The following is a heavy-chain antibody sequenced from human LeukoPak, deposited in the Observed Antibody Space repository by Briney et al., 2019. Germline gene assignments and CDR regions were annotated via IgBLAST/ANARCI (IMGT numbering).Heavy chain of an antibody. CDR3: ARGSDIVVVVAAGTPYYFDY. V-gene: IGHV4-34*01. Sequence: SETLSLTCAVYGGSFSGYYWSWIRPPPGKGLEWIGEINHSGSTNYNPSLKSRVTISVDTSKNQFSLKLSSVTAADTAAYYCARGSDIVVVVAAGTPYYFDYWGQGTLVTVSS. J-gene: IGHJ4*02. D-gene: IGHD2-15*01. CDR2: INHSGST. CDR1: GGSFSGYY.